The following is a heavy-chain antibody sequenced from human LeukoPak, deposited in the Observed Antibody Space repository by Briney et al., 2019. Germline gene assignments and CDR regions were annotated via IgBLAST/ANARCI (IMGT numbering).Heavy chain of an antibody. V-gene: IGHV3-23*01. CDR1: GFPLSSYA. CDR2: ISGSGGST. CDR3: AKDWGDYGLGVLIV. J-gene: IGHJ6*02. D-gene: IGHD4/OR15-4a*01. Sequence: GGSLRLSCDASGFPLSSYAMSWVRQATGEGLEWVSAISGSGGSTYYADSLKGRFTIPRINSKNTLYLQMNSLRAEDTAVYYCAKDWGDYGLGVLIVWGQGTTVTVSS.